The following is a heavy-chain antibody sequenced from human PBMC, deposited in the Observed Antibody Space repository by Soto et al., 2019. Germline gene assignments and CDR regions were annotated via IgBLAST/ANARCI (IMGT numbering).Heavy chain of an antibody. J-gene: IGHJ6*02. V-gene: IGHV4-30-2*01. CDR3: ARGSSSYYDYGMDV. CDR1: GDSISRGGYS. Sequence: QLQLQESGSGLVRPSQTLSLTCTVSGDSISRGGYSWTWIRQPPGKAPEWIGNIYDSGSTSYNPSLESRVTMSVDRSTNQFSLKLTSVTAADTAVYFCARGSSSYYDYGMDVWGQGTTVTVSS. CDR2: IYDSGST. D-gene: IGHD6-19*01.